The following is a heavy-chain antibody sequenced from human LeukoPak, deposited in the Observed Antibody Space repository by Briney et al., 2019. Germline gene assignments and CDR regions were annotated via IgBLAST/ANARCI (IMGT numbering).Heavy chain of an antibody. CDR1: GDSISYFY. Sequence: SETLSLTCSVSGDSISYFYWSWIRQAAGKGLEWIGRVSSSGSTDYNASLKSRVTMSVDTSKNQLSLKVISVTAADTAVYYCARVGYSGSLSGSFDIWGQGTMVTVSS. CDR2: VSSSGST. V-gene: IGHV4-4*07. J-gene: IGHJ3*02. CDR3: ARVGYSGSLSGSFDI. D-gene: IGHD1-26*01.